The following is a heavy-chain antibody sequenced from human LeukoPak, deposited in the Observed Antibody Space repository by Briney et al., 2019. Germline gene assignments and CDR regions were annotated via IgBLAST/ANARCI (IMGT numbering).Heavy chain of an antibody. D-gene: IGHD6-19*01. CDR2: INHRGST. CDR1: GGSFSGYY. V-gene: IGHV4-34*01. CDR3: ARDSSGWYRWFDP. Sequence: SETLSLTCAVYGGSFSGYYWSWIRQPPGKGLEWIGEINHRGSTNYNPSLKSRVTISADTSKNQFSLKLTSVTAADTAVYYCARDSSGWYRWFDPWGQGTLVTVSS. J-gene: IGHJ5*02.